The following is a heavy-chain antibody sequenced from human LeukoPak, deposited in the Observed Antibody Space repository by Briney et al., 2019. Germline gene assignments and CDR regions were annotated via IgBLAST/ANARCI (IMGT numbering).Heavy chain of an antibody. J-gene: IGHJ4*02. CDR1: GFTFSSYA. CDR2: ISGSGGST. Sequence: GGSLRLSCAASGFTFSSYAMSWVRQAPGKGLEWVSAISGSGGSTYYADSVKGRFTISRHNSKNTLYLQMNSLRAEDTAVYYCAKVADPIQLWAYFDYWGQGTLVTVSS. D-gene: IGHD5-18*01. V-gene: IGHV3-23*01. CDR3: AKVADPIQLWAYFDY.